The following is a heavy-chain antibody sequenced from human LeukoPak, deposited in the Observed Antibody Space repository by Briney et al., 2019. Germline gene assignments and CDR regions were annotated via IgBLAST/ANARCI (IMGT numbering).Heavy chain of an antibody. D-gene: IGHD1-14*01. CDR2: IYTSGST. V-gene: IGHV4-4*07. Sequence: SETLSLTCTVSGDSISSYYWTWIRRPAGKGLEWIGRIYTSGSTNYNPSLKSRVTMSVDTSKNQFSLNLNSVTAADTAVYYCARETGTSSGSRSLDYWGQGTLVTVSS. J-gene: IGHJ4*02. CDR1: GDSISSYY. CDR3: ARETGTSSGSRSLDY.